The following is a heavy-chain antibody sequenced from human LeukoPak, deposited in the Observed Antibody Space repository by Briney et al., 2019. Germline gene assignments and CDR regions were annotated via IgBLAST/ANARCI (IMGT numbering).Heavy chain of an antibody. CDR3: ARRDVINWYFDL. CDR1: GGSISSYY. V-gene: IGHV4-59*08. D-gene: IGHD3-10*01. CDR2: IYYSGST. Sequence: PSETLSLTCTVSGGSISSYYWSWIRQPPGKGLEWIGYIYYSGSTSYNPSLKSRVTISADTSKNQFSLKLSSVTAADTAVYYCARRDVINWYFDLWGRGTLVTVSS. J-gene: IGHJ2*01.